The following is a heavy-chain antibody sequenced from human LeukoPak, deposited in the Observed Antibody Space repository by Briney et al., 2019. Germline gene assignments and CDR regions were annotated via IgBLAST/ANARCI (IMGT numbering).Heavy chain of an antibody. J-gene: IGHJ4*02. Sequence: GGSLRLSCAASGFTFSSYAMSWVRQAQGKGLEWVSAISGSGGSTYYADSVKGRFTISRDNSKNTLYLQMNSLRAEATSVYYCEKGVFGWLLSYFDGWVQGSLHTDSS. CDR3: EKGVFGWLLSYFDG. V-gene: IGHV3-23*01. CDR1: GFTFSSYA. D-gene: IGHD3-9*01. CDR2: ISGSGGST.